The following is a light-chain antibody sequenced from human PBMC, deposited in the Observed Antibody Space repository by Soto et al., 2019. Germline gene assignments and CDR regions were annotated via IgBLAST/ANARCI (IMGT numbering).Light chain of an antibody. CDR3: LQDHSYLT. J-gene: IGKJ3*01. CDR1: HDIRND. CDR2: ATS. Sequence: AIQMTQSPASLSASVGDRVTITCRASHDIRNDLAWYQQKPGKAPNLLIYATSTLQSGVPSRFSGSGSGTDFTLIISSLQPADFATYYCLQDHSYLTFGPGTKVDFK. V-gene: IGKV1-6*01.